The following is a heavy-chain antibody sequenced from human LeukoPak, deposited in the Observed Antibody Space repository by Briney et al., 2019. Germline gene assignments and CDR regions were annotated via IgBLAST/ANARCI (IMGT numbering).Heavy chain of an antibody. Sequence: GGSLRLSCAASGFTFSSYSMKWVRQAPGKGLEWVSSITSSSSYIYYADSVKGRFTISRDNAKNSLYLQMNSLRAEDTALYYCARYSGSPEYAFDFWGQGTMVTVSS. CDR2: ITSSSSYI. CDR1: GFTFSSYS. D-gene: IGHD1-26*01. J-gene: IGHJ3*01. V-gene: IGHV3-21*01. CDR3: ARYSGSPEYAFDF.